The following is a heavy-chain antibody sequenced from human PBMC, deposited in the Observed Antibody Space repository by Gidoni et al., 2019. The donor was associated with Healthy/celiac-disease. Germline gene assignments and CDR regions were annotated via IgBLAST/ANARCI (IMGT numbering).Heavy chain of an antibody. CDR1: GFTVSSNY. CDR2: IYSGGST. Sequence: EVQLVESGGGLIQPGGSLRLSCAASGFTVSSNYMSWVRQAPGKGLEWVSVIYSGGSTYYADSVKGRFTISRDNSKNTLYLQMNSLRAEDTAVYYCARDFVVRGVIIGAFDIWGQGTMVTVSS. CDR3: ARDFVVRGVIIGAFDI. J-gene: IGHJ3*02. V-gene: IGHV3-53*01. D-gene: IGHD3-10*01.